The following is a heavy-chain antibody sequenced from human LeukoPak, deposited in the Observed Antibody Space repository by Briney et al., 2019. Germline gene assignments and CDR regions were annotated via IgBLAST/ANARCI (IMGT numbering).Heavy chain of an antibody. Sequence: SETLSLTCTVSGGSISSGGYYWSWIRQHPGTGLEWIGYIYYSGSTNYNPSLKSRVTISVDTSKNQFSLKLSSVTAADTAVYYCARGGYDFWSGYYLEIGPSMFGVSPGQLGFDYWGQGTLVTVSS. J-gene: IGHJ4*02. V-gene: IGHV4-61*08. D-gene: IGHD3-3*01. CDR1: GGSISSGGYY. CDR2: IYYSGST. CDR3: ARGGYDFWSGYYLEIGPSMFGVSPGQLGFDY.